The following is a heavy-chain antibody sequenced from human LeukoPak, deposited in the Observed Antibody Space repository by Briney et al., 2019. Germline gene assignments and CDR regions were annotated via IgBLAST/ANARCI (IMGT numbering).Heavy chain of an antibody. D-gene: IGHD1-26*01. V-gene: IGHV3-23*01. CDR1: GFTFNNYA. CDR3: AQWSRYFDY. J-gene: IGHJ4*02. CDR2: ISGSGYST. Sequence: GGSLRLSCVASGFTFNNYAMTWVRQAPGKGLEWVSAISGSGYSTYYADSVKGRLTISRDNSKNTLYPQMNSLRAEDTALYFCAQWSRYFDYWGQGTLVTVSS.